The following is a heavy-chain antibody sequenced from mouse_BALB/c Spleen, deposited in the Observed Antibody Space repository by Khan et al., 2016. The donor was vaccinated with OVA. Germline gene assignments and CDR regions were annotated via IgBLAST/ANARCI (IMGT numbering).Heavy chain of an antibody. V-gene: IGHV1-7*01. CDR2: INPTSGYT. CDR1: GYTFTNYW. CDR3: TRDRIDY. Sequence: QVQLQQSGAELAKPGASVKMSCKASGYTFTNYWMHWVKQRPGQGLEWIGYINPTSGYTDYNEKFKDKAPLSADKSSSTVYMQLSSLTSEDSAGYYCTRDRIDYWGQGTTLTVSS. J-gene: IGHJ2*01.